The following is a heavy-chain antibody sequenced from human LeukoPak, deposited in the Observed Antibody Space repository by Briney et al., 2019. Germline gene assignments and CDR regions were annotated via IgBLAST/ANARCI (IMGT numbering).Heavy chain of an antibody. V-gene: IGHV1-18*01. CDR3: ARDRSTVTKNGVDY. Sequence: ASVTVSCKASGYTFNSYGISWVRQAPGQGLEWMGWISAYNGITNYAQNLQDRVTMTTDTSTSTAYMELRSLRSDDTAVYYCARDRSTVTKNGVDYWGQGTLVTVSS. CDR1: GYTFNSYG. CDR2: ISAYNGIT. J-gene: IGHJ4*02. D-gene: IGHD4-17*01.